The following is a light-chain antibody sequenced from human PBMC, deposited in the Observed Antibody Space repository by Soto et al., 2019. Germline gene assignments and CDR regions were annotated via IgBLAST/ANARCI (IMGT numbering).Light chain of an antibody. J-gene: IGKJ1*01. Sequence: EIVLTQSPGTLSLSPGERATLSCRASQSVSSSYLAWYQQKPGQAPRLLIYGASSRATGIPDRFSGSGSGTDFALTINRLEPEDSAVYYCQQYGISGTFGQGTKVEI. CDR1: QSVSSSY. CDR3: QQYGISGT. CDR2: GAS. V-gene: IGKV3-20*01.